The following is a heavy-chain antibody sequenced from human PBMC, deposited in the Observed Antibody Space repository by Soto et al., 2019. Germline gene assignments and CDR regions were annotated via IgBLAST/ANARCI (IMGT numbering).Heavy chain of an antibody. CDR2: IYYRGST. J-gene: IGHJ6*02. D-gene: IGHD3-10*01. CDR3: ASSVILWFGESGLHGMDV. V-gene: IGHV4-31*11. CDR1: CASISSGGYF. Sequence: PSETLSLTCAVSCASISSGGYFWSWIRQPPGKGLEWIGYIYYRGSTYYNPSLKSRVTISVDTSKNQFSLKLSSVTAADTAVYYCASSVILWFGESGLHGMDVWGQGTTVTVSS.